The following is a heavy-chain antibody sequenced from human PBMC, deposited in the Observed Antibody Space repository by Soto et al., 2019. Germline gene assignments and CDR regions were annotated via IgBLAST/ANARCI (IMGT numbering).Heavy chain of an antibody. CDR1: GCTSTDHA. V-gene: IGHV3-49*04. CDR3: ARDGDYYGMYV. J-gene: IGHJ6*02. CDR2: TTSQSYGGTT. D-gene: IGHD3-3*01. Sequence: SLRLSCTLSGCTSTDHALTCVRQAPGKGLEWVAFTTSQSYGGTTEYAASVKGRFTISRDDSKSIAYLQMNSLQTAATAIYYCARDGDYYGMYVWGQGTTVTVSS.